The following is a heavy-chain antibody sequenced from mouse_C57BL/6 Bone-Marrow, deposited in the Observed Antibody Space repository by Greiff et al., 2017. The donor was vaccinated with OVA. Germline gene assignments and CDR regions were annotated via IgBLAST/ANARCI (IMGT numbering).Heavy chain of an antibody. D-gene: IGHD1-1*01. CDR3: ARPLITTVPYAMDY. Sequence: EVQLQQSGGGLVKPGGSLKLSCAASGFTFSDYGMHWVRQAPEKGLEWVAYISSGSSTIYYADTVKGRFTISRDNAKNTLFLQMTSLRSEDTAMYYCARPLITTVPYAMDYWGQGTSVTVSS. V-gene: IGHV5-17*01. CDR1: GFTFSDYG. J-gene: IGHJ4*01. CDR2: ISSGSSTI.